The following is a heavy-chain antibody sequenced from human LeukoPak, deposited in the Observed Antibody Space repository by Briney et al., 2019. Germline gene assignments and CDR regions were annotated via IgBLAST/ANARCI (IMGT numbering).Heavy chain of an antibody. D-gene: IGHD3-3*01. CDR3: ARVEGKAYDFWSGYSFGYMDV. CDR2: ISAYNGNT. V-gene: IGHV1-18*01. Sequence: ASVKVSCKASGYTFTSYGISWVRQAPGQGLEWMGWISAYNGNTNYAQKLQGRVTMTTDTSTSTAYMELRSLRSDDTAVYYCARVEGKAYDFWSGYSFGYMDVWGKGTTVTVSS. CDR1: GYTFTSYG. J-gene: IGHJ6*03.